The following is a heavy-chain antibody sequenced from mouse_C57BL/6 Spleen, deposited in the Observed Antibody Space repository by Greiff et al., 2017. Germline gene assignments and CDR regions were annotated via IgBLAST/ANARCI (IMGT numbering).Heavy chain of an antibody. Sequence: VQLQQSGPELVKPGASVKISCKASGYAFSSSWMNWVKQRPGKGLEWIGRIYPGDGDTNYNGKFKGKATLTADKSSSTAYMQLSSLTSEDSAVCFCARRGGSRNYFDYWGQGTTLTVSS. D-gene: IGHD1-1*01. V-gene: IGHV1-82*01. J-gene: IGHJ2*01. CDR2: IYPGDGDT. CDR1: GYAFSSSW. CDR3: ARRGGSRNYFDY.